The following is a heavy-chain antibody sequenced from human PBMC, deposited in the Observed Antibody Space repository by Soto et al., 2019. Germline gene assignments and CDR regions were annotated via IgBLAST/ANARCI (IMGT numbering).Heavy chain of an antibody. CDR3: ARARGAAGTYYYYGMDV. CDR2: INHSGST. J-gene: IGHJ6*02. CDR1: GWSFSGYY. D-gene: IGHD6-13*01. Sequence: PSETLSLSCAVHGWSFSGYYWSWIGQPPGKGLEWIGEINHSGSTNYNPSLKSRVTISVDTSKNQFSLKLSSVTAADTAVYYCARARGAAGTYYYYGMDVWGQGTTVT. V-gene: IGHV4-34*01.